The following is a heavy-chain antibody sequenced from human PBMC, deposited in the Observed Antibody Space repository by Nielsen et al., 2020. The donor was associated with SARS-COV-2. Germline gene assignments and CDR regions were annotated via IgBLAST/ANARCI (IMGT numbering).Heavy chain of an antibody. CDR2: INHSGST. J-gene: IGHJ4*02. V-gene: IGHV4-34*01. CDR1: GGSFSGYY. Sequence: SETLSLTCAVYGGSFSGYYWSWIRQPPGKGLEWIGEINHSGSTNYNPSLKSRVTISVDTSKNQFSLKLSSVTAADTAVYCCARVGWQWLDFDYWGQGTLVTVSS. D-gene: IGHD6-19*01. CDR3: ARVGWQWLDFDY.